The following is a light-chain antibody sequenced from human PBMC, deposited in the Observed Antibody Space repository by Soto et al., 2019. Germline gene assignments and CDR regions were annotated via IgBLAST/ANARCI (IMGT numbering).Light chain of an antibody. J-gene: IGLJ1*01. Sequence: QSVLTQPPSVSGAPGQRVTISCTGSRSSIGAGNDVQWYQQFPGTAPKLLIYGDDKRPSGIPDRFSGSKSGTSATLGITGFQTGDEADYYCGSWDSSLSAYVFGTGTKLTVL. CDR2: GDD. V-gene: IGLV1-51*01. CDR3: GSWDSSLSAYV. CDR1: RSSIGAGND.